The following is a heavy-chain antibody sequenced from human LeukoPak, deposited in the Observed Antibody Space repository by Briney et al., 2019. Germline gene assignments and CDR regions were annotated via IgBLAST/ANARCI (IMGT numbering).Heavy chain of an antibody. CDR2: VSFSGIT. J-gene: IGHJ4*02. CDR3: ASYSYDTSGYYYAFGY. Sequence: PSETLSLTCTVSGASISGYYWSWIRQPPGRGLEWIGYVSFSGITDLNPSLKSRVTMSRDTSKNQFSLRLLSVTAADTAVYFCASYSYDTSGYYYAFGYWGQGLLVTVSS. CDR1: GASISGYY. V-gene: IGHV4-59*01. D-gene: IGHD3-22*01.